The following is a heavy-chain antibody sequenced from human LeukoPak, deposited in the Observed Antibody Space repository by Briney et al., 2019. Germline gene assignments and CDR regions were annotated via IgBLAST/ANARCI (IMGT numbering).Heavy chain of an antibody. CDR3: ARVGYDFWSGYLQYYYGMDV. V-gene: IGHV1-46*01. D-gene: IGHD3-3*01. J-gene: IGHJ6*02. CDR1: GYTFTSYY. CDR2: INPSGGST. Sequence: ASVKVSCKASGYTFTSYYMHWARQAPGQGLEWMGIINPSGGSTSYAQKFQGRVTMTRDTSTSTVYMELSSLRSEDTAVYYCARVGYDFWSGYLQYYYGMDVWGQGTTVTVSS.